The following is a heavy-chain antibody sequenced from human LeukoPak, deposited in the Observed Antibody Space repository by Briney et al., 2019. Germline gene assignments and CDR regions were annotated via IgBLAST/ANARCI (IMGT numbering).Heavy chain of an antibody. CDR2: ISGSGGST. D-gene: IGHD2-8*01. J-gene: IGHJ4*02. CDR1: GFTFSSYA. V-gene: IGHV3-23*01. CDR3: AKLYSMSGFPY. Sequence: PGGSLRLSCAASGFTFSSYAMSWVRQAPGKGLEWVSAISGSGGSTYYADSVKGRFTISRDNSKNTLYLQMDNLRAEDTAVYHCAKLYSMSGFPYWGQGTLVTVSS.